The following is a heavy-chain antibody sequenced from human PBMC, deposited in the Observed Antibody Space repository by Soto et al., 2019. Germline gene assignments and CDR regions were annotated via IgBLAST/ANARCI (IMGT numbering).Heavy chain of an antibody. CDR3: ARDSLSRRWLQLEEFDY. J-gene: IGHJ4*02. CDR2: ISAYNGNT. CDR1: GYTFTSYG. Sequence: GASVKVSCKASGYTFTSYGISWVRQAPGQGLEWMGWISAYNGNTNYAQKLQGRVTMTTDTSTSTAYMELRSLRSDDTAVYYCARDSLSRRWLQLEEFDYWGQGTLVTVSS. V-gene: IGHV1-18*01. D-gene: IGHD5-12*01.